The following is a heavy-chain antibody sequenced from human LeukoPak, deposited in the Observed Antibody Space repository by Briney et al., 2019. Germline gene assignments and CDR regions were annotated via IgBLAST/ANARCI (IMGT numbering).Heavy chain of an antibody. J-gene: IGHJ4*02. Sequence: SQTLSLTCTVSGGSISSGGYYCSWIRHHPGTGLEWIGYIYYSGSTSYNPSLKSRVTISVDTSKNQLSLKLSSVTPADTAVYYCARTEVVAATITHFDYWGQGTLVTVSS. CDR1: GGSISSGGYY. CDR2: IYYSGST. V-gene: IGHV4-31*03. CDR3: ARTEVVAATITHFDY. D-gene: IGHD2-15*01.